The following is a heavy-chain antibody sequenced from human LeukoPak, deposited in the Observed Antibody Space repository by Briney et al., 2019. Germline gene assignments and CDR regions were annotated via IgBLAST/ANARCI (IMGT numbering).Heavy chain of an antibody. CDR2: IYYSGST. V-gene: IGHV4-59*08. CDR3: ASITVDTAMVYFDY. D-gene: IGHD5-18*01. Sequence: SETLSLTCTVSGGSISSYYWSWIRQPPGKGLEWMGYIYYSGSTNYNPSLKSRVTISVDTSKNQSSLKLSSVTAADTAVYYCASITVDTAMVYFDYWGQGTLVTVSS. CDR1: GGSISSYY. J-gene: IGHJ4*02.